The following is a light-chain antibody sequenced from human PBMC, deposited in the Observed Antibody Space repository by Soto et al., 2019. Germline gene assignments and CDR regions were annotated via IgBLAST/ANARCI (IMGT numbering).Light chain of an antibody. CDR2: SAS. V-gene: IGKV1-27*01. CDR3: QKHNSAPHT. J-gene: IGKJ5*01. CDR1: QGISNG. Sequence: DIQMTQSPSSLSASVGDRVTITCRASQGISNGLAWYQQKSGKVPKLLIYSASTLQPGVPSRFSGSGSGTDFTLTISSLQPEDVATYYCQKHNSAPHTFGQGTRLEIK.